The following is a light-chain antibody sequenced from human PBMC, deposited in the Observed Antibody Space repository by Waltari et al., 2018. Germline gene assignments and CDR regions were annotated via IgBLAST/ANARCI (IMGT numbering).Light chain of an antibody. J-gene: IGLJ2*01. CDR3: QVWDSSSDHVV. V-gene: IGLV3-21*04. CDR2: YDS. CDR1: NIGSKS. Sequence: SYVLTQPPSVSVAPGRTARITCGGNNIGSKSVQWYKQKPGQAPVLVIYYDSDRPSGIPERFSGSNSGTTATLTISRVEAGDEADYYCQVWDSSSDHVVFGGGTKLTVL.